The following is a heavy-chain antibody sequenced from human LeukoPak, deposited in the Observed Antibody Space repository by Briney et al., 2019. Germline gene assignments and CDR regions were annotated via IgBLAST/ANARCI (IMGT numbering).Heavy chain of an antibody. Sequence: GGSLRLSCAASGFTFDDYGMSWVRQAPGKGLVWVSRINNDGSSTSYADPVKGRFTISRDNAKNTLYLQMNSLRAEDTAVYYCARAPYYYYMDVWGKGTTVTVSS. CDR2: INNDGSST. V-gene: IGHV3-74*01. CDR1: GFTFDDYG. J-gene: IGHJ6*03. CDR3: ARAPYYYYMDV.